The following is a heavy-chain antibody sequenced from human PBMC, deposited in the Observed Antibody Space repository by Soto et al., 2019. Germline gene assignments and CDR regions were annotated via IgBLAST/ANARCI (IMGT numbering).Heavy chain of an antibody. J-gene: IGHJ3*02. D-gene: IGHD5-12*01. CDR1: GGSISSSSYY. CDR3: AGPYSTLSLRSAAFAT. Sequence: SETLSLTCTVSGGSISSSSYYWGWIRQPPGKGLEWIGSIYYSGSTYYNPSLKSRVTISVDTSKNQFSLKLSSVTAADTAVYYCAGPYSTLSLRSAAFATWGQGTMVTVSS. CDR2: IYYSGST. V-gene: IGHV4-39*01.